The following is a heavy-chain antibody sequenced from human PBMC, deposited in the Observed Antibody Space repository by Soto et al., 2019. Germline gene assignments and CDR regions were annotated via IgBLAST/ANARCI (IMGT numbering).Heavy chain of an antibody. Sequence: AGGAQRVSSAASGFPYSNFAMAWVRQAPGKGLEWLSLMSVTGDATFSADSVKGRFTISRDNSKTIVYLHMIGLTVEDTAVYYCAKADSFCSGHSQNYFDHWGQGALVPVSS. CDR2: MSVTGDAT. V-gene: IGHV3-23*01. D-gene: IGHD3-3*01. CDR3: AKADSFCSGHSQNYFDH. CDR1: GFPYSNFA. J-gene: IGHJ4*02.